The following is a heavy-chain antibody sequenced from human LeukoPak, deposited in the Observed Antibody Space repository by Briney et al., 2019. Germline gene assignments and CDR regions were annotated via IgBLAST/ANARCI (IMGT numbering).Heavy chain of an antibody. D-gene: IGHD2-15*01. CDR3: ARHEGVVFDY. CDR1: GGSISSSSYY. V-gene: IGHV4-39*07. J-gene: IGHJ4*02. Sequence: SETLSLTCTVSGGSISSSSYYWGWIRQPPGNGLEWIGSIYYSGSTYYNPSLKSRVTISVDTSKNQFSLKLSSVTAADTAVYYCARHEGVVFDYWGQGTLVTVSS. CDR2: IYYSGST.